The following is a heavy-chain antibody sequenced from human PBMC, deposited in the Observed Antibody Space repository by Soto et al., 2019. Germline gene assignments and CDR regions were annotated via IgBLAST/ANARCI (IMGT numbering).Heavy chain of an antibody. D-gene: IGHD4-17*01. CDR2: ISAYNGNT. CDR1: GYTFTSYG. Sequence: QVQLVQSGAEVKKPGASVKVSCKASGYTFTSYGITWVRQAPGQGLEWMGWISAYNGNTNHAQKLQGRVTMTTDTSTSTAYRELRSLRSEDTGVYYCARVPYDYGEFGYWGQGTLVTVSS. V-gene: IGHV1-18*01. CDR3: ARVPYDYGEFGY. J-gene: IGHJ4*02.